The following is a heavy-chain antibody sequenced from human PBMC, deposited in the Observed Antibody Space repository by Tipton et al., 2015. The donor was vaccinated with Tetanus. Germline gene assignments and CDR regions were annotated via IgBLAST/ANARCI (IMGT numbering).Heavy chain of an antibody. Sequence: SLRLSCAASGLTFSDYGMHWVRQAPGNGLEWVASISSTSAYIYYASSMKGRFTISRDNVKNSLFLQMDSLRADDTAVYFCATGVTHDYWGQGTLVTVSS. CDR3: ATGVTHDY. CDR2: ISSTSAYI. CDR1: GLTFSDYG. D-gene: IGHD2-21*02. V-gene: IGHV3-21*01. J-gene: IGHJ4*01.